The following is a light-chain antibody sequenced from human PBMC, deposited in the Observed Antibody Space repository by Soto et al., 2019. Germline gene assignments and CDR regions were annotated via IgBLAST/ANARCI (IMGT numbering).Light chain of an antibody. Sequence: DIQMTQSPSSLSASVGDRVTITCRASQSVRSYLNWYQQKPGDPPQLLIYCASFLHSGVQSRFTGRGAGTDFSLTISSLQPEDFVVYYCQQSYSSPYTFGQGTMAELK. V-gene: IGKV1-39*01. CDR1: QSVRSY. CDR3: QQSYSSPYT. J-gene: IGKJ2*01. CDR2: CAS.